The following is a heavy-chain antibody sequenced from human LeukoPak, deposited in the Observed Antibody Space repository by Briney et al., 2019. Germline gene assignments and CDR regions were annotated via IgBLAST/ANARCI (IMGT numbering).Heavy chain of an antibody. D-gene: IGHD3-22*01. CDR1: GGSISSYY. J-gene: IGHJ4*02. V-gene: IGHV4-59*01. CDR2: IYYSGNT. CDR3: ARDKGEYYDSSGYLDY. Sequence: SGTLSLTCTVSGGSISSYYWSWIRQPPGKGLEWIGYIYYSGNTNYNPSLNSRVTISVDTSKDQFSLKLSSVIAADTAMYYCARDKGEYYDSSGYLDYWGQGTLVTVSS.